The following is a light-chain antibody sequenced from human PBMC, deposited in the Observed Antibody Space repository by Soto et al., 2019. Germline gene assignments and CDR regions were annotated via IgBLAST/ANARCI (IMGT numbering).Light chain of an antibody. Sequence: QSVLTQPPSVSGAPGQRVTISCTGSSSNIGAGYDVHWYQQLPGTAPKLLIYGNSNRPSGVPDRFSGSKSGTSASLAITGLQAADEADYYCQSYDSSLGVVFGGGTKVTVL. CDR3: QSYDSSLGVV. CDR1: SSNIGAGYD. V-gene: IGLV1-40*01. CDR2: GNS. J-gene: IGLJ2*01.